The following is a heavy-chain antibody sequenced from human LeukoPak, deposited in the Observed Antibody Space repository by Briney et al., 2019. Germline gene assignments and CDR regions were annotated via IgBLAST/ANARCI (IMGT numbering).Heavy chain of an antibody. D-gene: IGHD6-19*01. CDR3: ARHAVAVAYPYFDY. CDR1: GGSISSYY. CDR2: IYYSGST. J-gene: IGHJ4*02. V-gene: IGHV4-59*08. Sequence: SETLSLTCTVSGGSISSYYWSWIRQPPGKGLEWIGYIYYSGSTNYNPSLKSRATISVDTSKNQFSLKLSSVTAADTAVYYCARHAVAVAYPYFDYWGQGTLVTVSS.